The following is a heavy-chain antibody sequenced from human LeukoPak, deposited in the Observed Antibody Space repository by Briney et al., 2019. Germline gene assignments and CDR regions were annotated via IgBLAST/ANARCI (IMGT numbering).Heavy chain of an antibody. CDR1: GYSFTSYW. V-gene: IGHV5-51*01. CDR2: IYPGDSDT. J-gene: IGHJ4*02. Sequence: GESLKISCKGSGYSFTSYWIGWVRQMPGKGLEWMGIIYPGDSDTRYSPSFQGQVTISVDKSISTTFLQWSGLKASDTAMYYCARLGLGSGSSCDYWGQGTLVIVSS. CDR3: ARLGLGSGSSCDY. D-gene: IGHD3-10*01.